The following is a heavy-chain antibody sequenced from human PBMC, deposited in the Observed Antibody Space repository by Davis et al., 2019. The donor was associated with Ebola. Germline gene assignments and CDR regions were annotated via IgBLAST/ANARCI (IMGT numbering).Heavy chain of an antibody. J-gene: IGHJ6*02. D-gene: IGHD4-17*01. CDR1: GFTVSSNY. CDR2: IYSGGST. CDR3: VRDYGDYYYGMDV. V-gene: IGHV3-53*04. Sequence: GESLKISCAASGFTVSSNYMSWVRQAPGKGLEWVSVIYSGGSTYYADSVKGRFTISRHNSKNTLYLQMNSLRAEDTAVYYCVRDYGDYYYGMDVWGQGTTVTVSS.